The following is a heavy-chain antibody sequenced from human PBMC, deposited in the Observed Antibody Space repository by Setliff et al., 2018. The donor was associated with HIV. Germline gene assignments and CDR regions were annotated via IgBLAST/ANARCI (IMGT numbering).Heavy chain of an antibody. CDR1: GDNFNNIA. V-gene: IGHV1-69*05. CDR3: ARLRLYNSALDY. Sequence: GASVKVSCKASGDNFNNIAFNWVRQAPGQGLEWMGGILPIFGATDSVNGRFTLSRDISESALYLQIDSLRPEDTAVYYCARLRLYNSALDYWGQGTLVTVSS. CDR2: ILPIFGAT. J-gene: IGHJ4*02. D-gene: IGHD3-10*01.